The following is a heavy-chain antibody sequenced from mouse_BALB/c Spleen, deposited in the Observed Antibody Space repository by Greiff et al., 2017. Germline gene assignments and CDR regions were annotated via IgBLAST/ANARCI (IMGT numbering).Heavy chain of an antibody. CDR2: IDPETGGT. D-gene: IGHD2-4*01. CDR3: TRDYDYVGVGAMDY. Sequence: VQLQQSGAELVRPGASVTLSCKASGYTFTDYEMHWVKQTPVHGLEWIGAIDPETGGTAYNQKFKGKATLTADKSSSTAYMELRSLTSEDSAVYYCTRDYDYVGVGAMDYWGQGTSVTVSS. J-gene: IGHJ4*01. V-gene: IGHV1-15*01. CDR1: GYTFTDYE.